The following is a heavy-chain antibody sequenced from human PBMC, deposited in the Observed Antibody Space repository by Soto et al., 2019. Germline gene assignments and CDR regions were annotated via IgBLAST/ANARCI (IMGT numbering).Heavy chain of an antibody. CDR2: IYHSGST. Sequence: QLQLQESGSGLVKPSQTLSLTCAVSGGSISSGGYSWSWIRQLPGKGLEWIGYIYHSGSTYYNPSLKSRVTISVDRSKNQFSLKLSSVTAADTAVYYCARYTAMVQYYFDYWGQGTLVTVSS. CDR3: ARYTAMVQYYFDY. CDR1: GGSISSGGYS. D-gene: IGHD5-18*01. V-gene: IGHV4-30-2*01. J-gene: IGHJ4*02.